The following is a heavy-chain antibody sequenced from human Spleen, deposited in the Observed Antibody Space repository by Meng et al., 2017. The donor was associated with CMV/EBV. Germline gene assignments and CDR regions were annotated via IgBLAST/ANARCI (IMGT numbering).Heavy chain of an antibody. CDR2: ISSSSSYI. CDR3: VREPYDSSGYYVSGSDY. CDR1: GFTFSSYS. Sequence: GESLKISCAASGFTFSSYSMNWVRQAPGKGLEWVSSISSSSSYIYYADSVKGRFSISRDNAKNSVYLQMNSLRVEDTAVYYCVREPYDSSGYYVSGSDYWGQGTVVTVSS. J-gene: IGHJ4*02. D-gene: IGHD3-22*01. V-gene: IGHV3-21*01.